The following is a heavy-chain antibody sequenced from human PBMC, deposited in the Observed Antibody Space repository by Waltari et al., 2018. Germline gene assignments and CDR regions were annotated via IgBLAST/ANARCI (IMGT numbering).Heavy chain of an antibody. CDR3: ARETYYDRSGYFRLGAFDI. D-gene: IGHD3-22*01. Sequence: EVQLVESGGGLIQPGGSLRLSCAASGFTVSRNYMSWVRQAPGKGLEWVSLIYSGGSTIYADSVKGRFTISRDDSKNTLYLQMNSLRAEDTAVYYCARETYYDRSGYFRLGAFDIWGQGTVVTVSS. J-gene: IGHJ3*02. CDR1: GFTVSRNY. V-gene: IGHV3-53*01. CDR2: IYSGGST.